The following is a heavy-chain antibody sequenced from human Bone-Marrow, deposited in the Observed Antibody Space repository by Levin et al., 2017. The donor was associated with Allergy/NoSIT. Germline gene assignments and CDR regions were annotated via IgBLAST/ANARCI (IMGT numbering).Heavy chain of an antibody. V-gene: IGHV4-38-2*01. CDR1: GYSISSGYY. Sequence: SETLSLTCAVSGYSISSGYYWGWIRQPPGKGLEWIGSIYHSGSTYYNPSLKSRVTISVDTSKNQFSLKLSSVTAADTAVYYCAGACLNYDFWSGYFSQRFDYWGQGTLVTVSS. CDR3: AGACLNYDFWSGYFSQRFDY. D-gene: IGHD3-3*01. CDR2: IYHSGST. J-gene: IGHJ4*02.